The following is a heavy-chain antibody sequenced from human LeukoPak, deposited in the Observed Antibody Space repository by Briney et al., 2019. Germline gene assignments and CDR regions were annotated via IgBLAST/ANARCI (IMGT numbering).Heavy chain of an antibody. Sequence: SETLSLTCTVSGGSISSSSYYWGWIRQPPGKGLEWIGSIYYSGSTYYNPSLKSRVTISVDTSKNQFSLKLSSVTAADTAVYYCARGRNVVTNWGQGTLVTVSS. CDR3: ARGRNVVTN. J-gene: IGHJ4*02. CDR2: IYYSGST. CDR1: GGSISSSSYY. V-gene: IGHV4-39*07. D-gene: IGHD4-23*01.